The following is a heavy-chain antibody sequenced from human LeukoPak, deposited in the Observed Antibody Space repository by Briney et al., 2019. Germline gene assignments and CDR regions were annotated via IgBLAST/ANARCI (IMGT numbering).Heavy chain of an antibody. CDR3: ARHEARGRRRKIWLRVDY. Sequence: GESLKISCKTLGNTFTAYWIGWVRQMPGKGLESMGVIHPYDSETRYSPAFHGQVTMSFDKSINTAYLQWTSLKASDTAMYYCARHEARGRRRKIWLRVDYWGQGTPVTVSS. V-gene: IGHV5-51*01. CDR1: GNTFTAYW. CDR2: IHPYDSET. J-gene: IGHJ4*02. D-gene: IGHD3-22*01.